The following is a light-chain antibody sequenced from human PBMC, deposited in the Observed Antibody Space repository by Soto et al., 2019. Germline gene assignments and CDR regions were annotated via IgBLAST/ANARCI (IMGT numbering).Light chain of an antibody. V-gene: IGKV1-12*01. CDR1: QDLGGG. CDR2: AAS. CDR3: LQVYSFPRT. Sequence: DLQMTQSTASVSASEGDRITIPCRTIQDLGGGLAWFQQKPGKAPQYLIQAASILQRGVPSRFSGSGSRTEFILSINNLQPEDHASYFSLQVYSFPRTSGLGTKVE. J-gene: IGKJ1*01.